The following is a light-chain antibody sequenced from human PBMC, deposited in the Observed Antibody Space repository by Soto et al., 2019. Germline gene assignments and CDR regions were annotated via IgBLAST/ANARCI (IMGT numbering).Light chain of an antibody. V-gene: IGKV3-20*01. Sequence: EVMLTQSPGTLSLSPGERATLSCRASQSIFSNYLAWYQQKSGQAPRLLIYGASNRATGIPDRFSGSGSGTDFTLTISSLEPEDLAVYYCQQYGTSPRTFGQGTKVEFK. CDR3: QQYGTSPRT. CDR1: QSIFSNY. CDR2: GAS. J-gene: IGKJ1*01.